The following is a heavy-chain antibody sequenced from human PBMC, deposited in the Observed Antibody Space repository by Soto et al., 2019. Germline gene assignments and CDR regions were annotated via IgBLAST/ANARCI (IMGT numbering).Heavy chain of an antibody. V-gene: IGHV3-74*01. J-gene: IGHJ6*02. CDR3: ARVPSDYDILTSHYYYYYGMDV. D-gene: IGHD3-9*01. CDR2: INSDGSST. CDR1: GFTFSSYW. Sequence: GGSLRLSCAASGFTFSSYWMHWVRQAPGKGLVWVSRINSDGSSTSYADSVKGRFTISRDNAKNTLYLQMNSLRAEDTAVYYCARVPSDYDILTSHYYYYYGMDVWGQGTTVTVSS.